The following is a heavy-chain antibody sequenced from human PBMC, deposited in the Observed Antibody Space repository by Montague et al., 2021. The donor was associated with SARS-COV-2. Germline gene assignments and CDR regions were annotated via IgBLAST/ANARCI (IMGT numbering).Heavy chain of an antibody. CDR3: ARGRGSHSLDC. D-gene: IGHD1-26*01. J-gene: IGHJ4*02. Sequence: SLRLSCAASGFTFSNYPMHWVRQAPGKGLEWVAIVSYDGNIKYYGDSVKGRFTISRDKSKNTLYLQMNSLRADDTAIYYCARGRGSHSLDCWGQGTLVTVSS. CDR1: GFTFSNYP. CDR2: VSYDGNIK. V-gene: IGHV3-30-3*01.